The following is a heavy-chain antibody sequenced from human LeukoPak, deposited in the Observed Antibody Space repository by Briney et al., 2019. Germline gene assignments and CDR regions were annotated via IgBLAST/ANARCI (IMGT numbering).Heavy chain of an antibody. CDR3: ARAGRDGSYERYLYYFDY. J-gene: IGHJ4*02. Sequence: PGGSLRLSCAASGFTFSSYWMSWVRQAPGKGLEWVANIKQDGSEKYYVDSVKGRFTISRDNAKNSLYLQMNSLRAEDTAVYYCARAGRDGSYERYLYYFDYWGQGTLVTVSS. D-gene: IGHD1-26*01. CDR2: IKQDGSEK. V-gene: IGHV3-7*01. CDR1: GFTFSSYW.